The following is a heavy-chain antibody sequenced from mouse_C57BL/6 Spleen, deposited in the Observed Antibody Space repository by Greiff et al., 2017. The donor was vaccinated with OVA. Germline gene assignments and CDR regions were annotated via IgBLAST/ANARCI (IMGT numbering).Heavy chain of an antibody. CDR3: AREDCNPDYLDY. CDR2: IYPSDSET. V-gene: IGHV1-61*01. J-gene: IGHJ2*01. D-gene: IGHD2-1*01. Sequence: VQLQQPGAELVRPGSSVKLSCKASGYTFTSYWMDWVKQRPGQGLEWIGNIYPSDSETHYNQKFKDKATLTVDKSSSTAYMQLSSLTSEDSAVYYCAREDCNPDYLDYRGQGTPLPV. CDR1: GYTFTSYW.